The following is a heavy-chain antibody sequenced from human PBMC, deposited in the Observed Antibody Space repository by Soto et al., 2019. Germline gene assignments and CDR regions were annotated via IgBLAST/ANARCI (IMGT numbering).Heavy chain of an antibody. CDR3: ARSIVVVTALDY. D-gene: IGHD2-21*02. J-gene: IGHJ4*02. Sequence: PGGSLRLSYAASGFTFSSYGMHWVRQAPGKGLEWVAVISYDGSNKYYADSVKGRFTISRDNSKNTLYLQMNSLRAEDTAVYYCARSIVVVTALDYWGQGTLVTVSS. V-gene: IGHV3-30*03. CDR2: ISYDGSNK. CDR1: GFTFSSYG.